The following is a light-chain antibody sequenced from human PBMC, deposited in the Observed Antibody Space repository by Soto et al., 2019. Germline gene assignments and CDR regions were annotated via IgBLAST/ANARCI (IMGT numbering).Light chain of an antibody. Sequence: DIQMTQSPSSLSASVGDRVTITCRASQGIGNSLAWYQEKPGKVPKLLMYAASTLQSGVPSRFSGSGSGTDFTLTISILQPEDVANYYCQKYNSAPWTFGQGTKLEIK. CDR2: AAS. V-gene: IGKV1-27*01. CDR3: QKYNSAPWT. CDR1: QGIGNS. J-gene: IGKJ1*01.